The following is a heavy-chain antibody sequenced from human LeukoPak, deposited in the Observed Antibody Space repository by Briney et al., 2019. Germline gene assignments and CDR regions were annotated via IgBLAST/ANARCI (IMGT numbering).Heavy chain of an antibody. Sequence: GGSLRLSCAASGFTFSSYWMHWVRQAPGKGLQWVAAISDDGGNKYYSDSMKGRFTISRDNSQNLVYLQMNSLRTEDTAVYYCAIIGAAGGTTSAKKFDDWGQGTLVTVSS. CDR1: GFTFSSYW. D-gene: IGHD1-14*01. J-gene: IGHJ4*02. CDR3: AIIGAAGGTTSAKKFDD. V-gene: IGHV3-30*03. CDR2: ISDDGGNK.